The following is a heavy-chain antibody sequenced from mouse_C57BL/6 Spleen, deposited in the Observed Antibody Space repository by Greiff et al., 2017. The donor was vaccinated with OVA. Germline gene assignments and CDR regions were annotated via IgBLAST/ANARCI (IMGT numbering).Heavy chain of an antibody. CDR3: TRDGEGYYYGSSYWYFDV. Sequence: EVMLVESGEGLVKPGGSLKLSCAASGFTFSSYAMSWVRQTPEKRLEWVAYISSGGDYIYYADTVKGRFTISRDNARNTLYLQMSSLKSEDTAMYYCTRDGEGYYYGSSYWYFDVWGTGTTVTVSS. V-gene: IGHV5-9-1*02. CDR2: ISSGGDYI. CDR1: GFTFSSYA. J-gene: IGHJ1*03. D-gene: IGHD1-1*01.